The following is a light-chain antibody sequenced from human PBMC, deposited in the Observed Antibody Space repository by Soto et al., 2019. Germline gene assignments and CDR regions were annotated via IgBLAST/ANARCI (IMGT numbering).Light chain of an antibody. J-gene: IGLJ3*02. Sequence: QLPSVSGAPGQRVTISCTGSSSNIGAGYDIHWYQQLPGTAPKLLIYGTRDRPSGVPDRFSGSKSGTSASLAITGLQAEDEADYYCQSYESNLRGPAFGGGTQMTVL. CDR2: GTR. V-gene: IGLV1-40*01. CDR3: QSYESNLRGPA. CDR1: SSNIGAGYD.